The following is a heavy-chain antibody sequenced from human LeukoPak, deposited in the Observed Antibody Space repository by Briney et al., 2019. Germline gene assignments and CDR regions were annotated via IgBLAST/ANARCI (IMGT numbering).Heavy chain of an antibody. CDR3: ARGQLGYWFDL. Sequence: SETLSLTCSVSGVSISSYYWSWIRQPPGKGLEWLRYIYYSGSTNYNPSLKSRVTISVETSTNQFSLKLTSVPAADPPVFYFARGQLGYWFDLWRRGTRVSVSS. CDR2: IYYSGST. J-gene: IGHJ5*02. V-gene: IGHV4-59*01. CDR1: GVSISSYY. D-gene: IGHD6-13*01.